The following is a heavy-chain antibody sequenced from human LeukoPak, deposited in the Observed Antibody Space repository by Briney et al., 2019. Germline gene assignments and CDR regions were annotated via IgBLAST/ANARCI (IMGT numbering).Heavy chain of an antibody. V-gene: IGHV1-18*01. Sequence: GESLKISCKGSGYTFTSYGISWVRQAPGQGLEWMGWISAYNGNTNYAQKLQGRVTMTTDTSTSTAYMELRSLRSDDTAVYYCARERDGYNIKPFFDYWGQGTLVTVSS. CDR2: ISAYNGNT. CDR1: GYTFTSYG. D-gene: IGHD5-24*01. J-gene: IGHJ4*02. CDR3: ARERDGYNIKPFFDY.